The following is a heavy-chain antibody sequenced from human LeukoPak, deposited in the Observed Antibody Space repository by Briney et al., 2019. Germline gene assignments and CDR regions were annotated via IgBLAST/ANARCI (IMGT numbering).Heavy chain of an antibody. Sequence: GGSLRLSCEASGFTFSSYAMHWVRQAPGKGQDWVAVISYDGSNKYYADSVKGRFTISRDNSKNTLYLQMNSLRAEDTAVYYCASSGPDSLDAFDIWGQGTMVTVSS. V-gene: IGHV3-30-3*01. D-gene: IGHD1-26*01. CDR3: ASSGPDSLDAFDI. CDR2: ISYDGSNK. J-gene: IGHJ3*02. CDR1: GFTFSSYA.